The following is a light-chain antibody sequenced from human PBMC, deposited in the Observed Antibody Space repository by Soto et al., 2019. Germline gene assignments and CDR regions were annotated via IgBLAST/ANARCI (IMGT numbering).Light chain of an antibody. CDR2: SAS. Sequence: DIQMTQSPSSLSASVGDRVTITCRASESIARHLNWYQQKTGKAPKLLIYSASSLQNGVPSRFRGGGYGTDVTLTISNLQPEDFATYYYKQTYSTLSITFGQWTRLEIK. J-gene: IGKJ5*01. V-gene: IGKV1-39*01. CDR1: ESIARH. CDR3: KQTYSTLSIT.